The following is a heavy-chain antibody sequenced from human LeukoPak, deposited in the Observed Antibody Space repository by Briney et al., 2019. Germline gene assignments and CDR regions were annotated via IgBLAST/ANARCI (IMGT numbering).Heavy chain of an antibody. CDR3: ARHPQPFDY. Sequence: KTSETLSLTCTVSGGSIRSSYYYWGWIRQPPGKGLEWIGSIYDSGSTYYNPSLKSRVTISVDTSKNQFSLKLNSVTAADTAVYYCARHPQPFDYWGQGTLVTVSS. CDR2: IYDSGST. V-gene: IGHV4-39*01. CDR1: GGSIRSSYYY. J-gene: IGHJ4*02. D-gene: IGHD5-18*01.